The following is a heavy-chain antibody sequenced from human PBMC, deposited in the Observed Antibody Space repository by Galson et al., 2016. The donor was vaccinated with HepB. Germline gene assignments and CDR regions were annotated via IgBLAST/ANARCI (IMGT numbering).Heavy chain of an antibody. CDR3: AREHSTNLSEGV. CDR1: GFTFSDYY. CDR2: ISSGSSIR. Sequence: SLRLSCAASGFTFSDYYMSWIRQAPGKGLDWVSYISSGSSIRYYADSMKGRFTISRDNAKNSLYLEMNSLRAEDTAVYYCAREHSTNLSEGVWGQGTTVTVSS. D-gene: IGHD3-16*02. J-gene: IGHJ6*02. V-gene: IGHV3-11*01.